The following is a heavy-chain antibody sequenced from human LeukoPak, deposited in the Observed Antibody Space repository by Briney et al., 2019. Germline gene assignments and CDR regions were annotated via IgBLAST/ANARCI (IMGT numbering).Heavy chain of an antibody. V-gene: IGHV4-4*07. D-gene: IGHD3-10*01. CDR3: AGRVWTKTRGLIGYFDY. CDR2: VSTRGT. CDR1: GGSISRYH. Sequence: NPSETLSLTCTVSGGSISRYHWSWIRQPAGKGLEWIGRVSTRGTDYNPSLKSRVTMSVDTSKSEFSLNLSSVTAADTAVYFCAGRVWTKTRGLIGYFDYWGQGILVTVSS. J-gene: IGHJ4*02.